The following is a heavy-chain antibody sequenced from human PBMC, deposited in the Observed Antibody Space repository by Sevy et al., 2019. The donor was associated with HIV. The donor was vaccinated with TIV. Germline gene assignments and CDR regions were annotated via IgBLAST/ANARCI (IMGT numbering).Heavy chain of an antibody. CDR2: IYYSGST. Sequence: GSLRLSCTVSGGSISSSSYYWGWIRQPPGKGLEWIGSIYYSGSTYYNPSLKSRVTISVDTSKNQFSLKLSSVTAADTAVYYGARQLREYYDSSGYYGRLDYWGQGTLVTVSS. J-gene: IGHJ4*02. D-gene: IGHD3-22*01. V-gene: IGHV4-39*01. CDR3: ARQLREYYDSSGYYGRLDY. CDR1: GGSISSSSYY.